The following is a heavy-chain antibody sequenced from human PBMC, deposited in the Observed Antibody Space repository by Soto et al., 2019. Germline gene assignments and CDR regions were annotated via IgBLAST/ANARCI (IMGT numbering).Heavy chain of an antibody. Sequence: GSGEVSCKASGYPLTSYAMHLVRQAPGQRLEWMGWINAGNRNTKYSQKFQGRVTITRDTSASTAYMELSSLRSEDTAVYYCARGPSRGIEAAGNFDYWGQGTMVTVSS. D-gene: IGHD6-13*01. J-gene: IGHJ4*02. CDR1: GYPLTSYA. CDR2: INAGNRNT. V-gene: IGHV1-3*01. CDR3: ARGPSRGIEAAGNFDY.